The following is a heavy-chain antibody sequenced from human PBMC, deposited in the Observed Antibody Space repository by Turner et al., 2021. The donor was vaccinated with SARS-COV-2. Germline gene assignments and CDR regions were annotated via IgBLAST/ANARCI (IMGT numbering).Heavy chain of an antibody. D-gene: IGHD3-16*01. J-gene: IGHJ4*02. V-gene: IGHV5-10-1*03. CDR3: AKGGGGPYHFDY. CDR2: IDPSYSST. Sequence: EVQLVQSGAEVKKPGEPLRICRKGSGYSFTSYWNSWVRQMPGKDLEWMGRIDPSYSSTKYSPSFKGHVTISADKSIRTASLQWSSLKAADTAMYYCAKGGGGPYHFDYWGQGTLVTVSS. CDR1: GYSFTSYW.